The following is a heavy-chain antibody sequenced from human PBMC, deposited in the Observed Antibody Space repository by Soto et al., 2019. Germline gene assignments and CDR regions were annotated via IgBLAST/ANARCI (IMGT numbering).Heavy chain of an antibody. CDR2: INPSGGST. D-gene: IGHD6-19*01. V-gene: IGHV1-46*01. J-gene: IGHJ3*02. CDR3: ARAAVAPPPIYAFDI. CDR1: GYTFTSYY. Sequence: QVQLVQSGAEVKKPGASVKVSCKASGYTFTSYYMHWVRQAPGQGLEWMGIINPSGGSTSYAQKFQGRVTMTRDTSTSTVYMELSSLRSEDTAVYYCARAAVAPPPIYAFDIWGQGTMVTVSS.